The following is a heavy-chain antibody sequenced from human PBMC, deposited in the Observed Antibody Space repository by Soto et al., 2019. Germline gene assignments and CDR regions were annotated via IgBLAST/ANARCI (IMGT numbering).Heavy chain of an antibody. CDR3: ARVSGYSSGWFDY. CDR1: GFTFSDYY. V-gene: IGHV3-11*05. D-gene: IGHD6-19*01. J-gene: IGHJ4*02. Sequence: QVQLVESGAGLVKPGGSLRLSCAASGFTFSDYYMSWIRQAPGKGLEWVSYISSSSSYTNYADSVKGRFTISRDNAKNSLYLQMNSLRAEDTAVYYCARVSGYSSGWFDYWGQGTLVTVSS. CDR2: ISSSSSYT.